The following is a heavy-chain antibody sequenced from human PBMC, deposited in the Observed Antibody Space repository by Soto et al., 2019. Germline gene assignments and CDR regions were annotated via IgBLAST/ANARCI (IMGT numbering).Heavy chain of an antibody. CDR2: ISGTGGIT. J-gene: IGHJ6*02. D-gene: IGHD4-4*01. V-gene: IGHV3-23*01. CDR3: AKEETVISHYYYYYGMDV. CDR1: GFTFSSYA. Sequence: EVQLLESGGGLVQPGGSLRLSCAASGFTFSSYAMNWVRQAPGKGREWVSVISGTGGITYHADSVKGRFTISRDNSKNTLYLQMDSLRAEDTAVYFCAKEETVISHYYYYYGMDVWGQGTTVTVSS.